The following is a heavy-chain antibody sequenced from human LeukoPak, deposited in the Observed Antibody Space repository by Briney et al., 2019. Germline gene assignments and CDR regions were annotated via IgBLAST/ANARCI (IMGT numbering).Heavy chain of an antibody. V-gene: IGHV1-2*02. J-gene: IGHJ4*02. CDR1: GYTFTGYY. Sequence: ASVTVSFKASGYTFTGYYMHWVRQAPGQGLEWMGWINPNSGGTNYAQKFQGRGTMTRDTSISTAYMELSRLRSDDTAVYYCARFYYDILTGYYYFDYWGQGTLVTASS. CDR2: INPNSGGT. CDR3: ARFYYDILTGYYYFDY. D-gene: IGHD3-9*01.